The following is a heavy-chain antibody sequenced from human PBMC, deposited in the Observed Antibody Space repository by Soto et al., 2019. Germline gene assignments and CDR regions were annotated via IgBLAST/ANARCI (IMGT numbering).Heavy chain of an antibody. V-gene: IGHV4-39*01. CDR1: GGSISSSSYY. J-gene: IGHJ4*02. D-gene: IGHD6-13*01. CDR2: IYYSGST. Sequence: PSETLSLTCTVSGGSISSSSYYWGWIRQPPGKGLEWIGSIYYSGSTYYNPSLKSRVTISVDTSKNQFSLKLSSVTAADTAVYYCASRPSAAAGTTFPYWGQGTLVTVSS. CDR3: ASRPSAAAGTTFPY.